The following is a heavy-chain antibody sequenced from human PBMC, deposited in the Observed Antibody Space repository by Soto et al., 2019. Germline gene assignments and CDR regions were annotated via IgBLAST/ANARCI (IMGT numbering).Heavy chain of an antibody. CDR1: GYKFTSSW. Sequence: PGESLKISCRTSGYKFTSSWISWVLQMPGKGLEWMGIIFPSDSDTRYSPSFQGQVTISADRSTSTVFLQWASLKASDTAVYFCARKDKSGYFNWFDPWGQGTLVTVSS. D-gene: IGHD3-22*01. CDR3: ARKDKSGYFNWFDP. CDR2: IFPSDSDT. J-gene: IGHJ5*02. V-gene: IGHV5-51*01.